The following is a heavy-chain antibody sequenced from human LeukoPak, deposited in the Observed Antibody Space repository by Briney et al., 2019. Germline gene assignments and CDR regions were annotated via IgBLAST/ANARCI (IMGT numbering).Heavy chain of an antibody. CDR3: ARDSSSYDSSGYYPFDY. CDR2: INSDGSNT. V-gene: IGHV3-74*01. D-gene: IGHD3-22*01. Sequence: GGSLRLSCAASGFTFSNYWMHWVRQAPGKGLVWVSSINSDGSNTRYADSVKGRFTISRDNAKNTLSVQMNGLRAGDSAVYYCARDSSSYDSSGYYPFDYWGQGTLVTVSS. J-gene: IGHJ4*02. CDR1: GFTFSNYW.